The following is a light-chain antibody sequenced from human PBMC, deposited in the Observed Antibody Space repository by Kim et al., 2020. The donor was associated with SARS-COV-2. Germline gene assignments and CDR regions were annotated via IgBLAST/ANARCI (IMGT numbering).Light chain of an antibody. V-gene: IGLV3-19*01. CDR3: NSRDSSGNHLRV. CDR2: GKN. J-gene: IGLJ3*02. Sequence: GQTVRITCHGDSLRSYYASWYQQKPGQAPVLVIYGKNNRPSGIPDRFSGSSSGNTASLTITGAQAEDEADYYCNSRDSSGNHLRVFGGGTQLTVL. CDR1: SLRSYY.